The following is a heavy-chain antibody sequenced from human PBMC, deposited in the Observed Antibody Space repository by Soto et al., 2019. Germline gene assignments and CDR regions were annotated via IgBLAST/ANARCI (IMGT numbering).Heavy chain of an antibody. J-gene: IGHJ6*01. Sequence: GGSLRLSCAGSGFAFSSYGMYWVRQAPGKGLEWVAVVSYDGSNEFYADSVKGRFTISRDNSKNTLYLQMHSLRAEDTAVYYCAKDKXIAVAGRGNDYYYNMDVWGQGTTVTVSS. CDR1: GFAFSSYG. CDR2: VSYDGSNE. D-gene: IGHD6-19*01. CDR3: AKDKXIAVAGRGNDYYYNMDV. V-gene: IGHV3-30*18.